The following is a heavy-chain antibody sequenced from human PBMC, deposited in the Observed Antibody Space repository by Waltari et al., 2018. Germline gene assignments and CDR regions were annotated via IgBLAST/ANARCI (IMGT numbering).Heavy chain of an antibody. CDR3: ARELEPGSSWYGIDY. D-gene: IGHD6-13*01. CDR2: INPNSGGT. J-gene: IGHJ4*02. CDR1: GYTFTGYY. Sequence: QVQLVQSGAEVKKPGASVKVSCKASGYTFTGYYMHWVRQAPGQGLEWMGWINPNSGGTNYAQKFQGRVTMTRDTSISTAYMELSRLRSDDTAVYYCARELEPGSSWYGIDYWGQGTLVTVSS. V-gene: IGHV1-2*02.